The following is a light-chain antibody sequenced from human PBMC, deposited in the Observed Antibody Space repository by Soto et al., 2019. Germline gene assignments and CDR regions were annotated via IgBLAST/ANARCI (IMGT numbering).Light chain of an antibody. CDR1: QNINNW. V-gene: IGKV1-5*01. CDR2: DAS. Sequence: DFQMTQSPSTLSASVGDRVTITCRASQNINNWVAWYQQKPGKATKFLIYDASTLQRGVPSRFSGSGFGTEFSRTVRSLQPDDFGSYYCQHTRTFGQGTKVEIK. J-gene: IGKJ1*01. CDR3: QHTRT.